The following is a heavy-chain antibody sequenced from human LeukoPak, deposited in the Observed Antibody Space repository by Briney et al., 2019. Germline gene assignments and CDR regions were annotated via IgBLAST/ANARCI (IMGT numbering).Heavy chain of an antibody. CDR1: GYTFTGYY. D-gene: IGHD6-19*01. CDR2: INLKSGGT. Sequence: GASVKVSCKASGYTFTGYYMHWVRQAPGQGLEWMGWINLKSGGTNYAQKFQGRVTMTRDTSISTAYMELSRLRSDDTAVYYCARDDPRPSSGWVLDYWGQGTLVTVSS. V-gene: IGHV1-2*02. CDR3: ARDDPRPSSGWVLDY. J-gene: IGHJ4*02.